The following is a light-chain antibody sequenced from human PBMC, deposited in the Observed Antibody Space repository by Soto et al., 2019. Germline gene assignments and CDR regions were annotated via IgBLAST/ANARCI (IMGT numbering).Light chain of an antibody. CDR3: QQSYSLPRT. J-gene: IGKJ2*01. CDR2: AAS. CDR1: QSISSY. V-gene: IGKV1-39*01. Sequence: DIQMTQSPSSLSASVGDRVTITCRASQSISSYLNWYQQKPGKAPKLLTYAASSLQSGVPSRFSGSGSGTDFTLTISSLQPEDSATYYCQQSYSLPRTFGRGTKLEIK.